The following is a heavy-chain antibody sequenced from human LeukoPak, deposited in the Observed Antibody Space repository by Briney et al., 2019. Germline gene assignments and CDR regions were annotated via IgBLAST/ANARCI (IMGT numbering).Heavy chain of an antibody. CDR1: GGTFSSYA. J-gene: IGHJ3*02. V-gene: IGHV1-69*04. D-gene: IGHD1-26*01. CDR3: ARGLRVGATRAFDI. Sequence: SVKVSCKASGGTFSSYAISWVRQAPGQGLEWMGRIIPILGIANYAQKFQGRVTITADKSTSTAYMELSSLRSEDTAVYYCARGLRVGATRAFDIWGQGTMVTVSS. CDR2: IIPILGIA.